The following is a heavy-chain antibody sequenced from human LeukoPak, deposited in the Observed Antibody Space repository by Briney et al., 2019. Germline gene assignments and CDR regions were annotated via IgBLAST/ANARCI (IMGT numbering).Heavy chain of an antibody. CDR3: ARDYCSSTSCYFDHWFDP. Sequence: SESLSLTCTVAGGSISSGSYYWSWIRQPAGKGLEWIGRIYTSGSTHYNPALKSRVTISVDTSKNQFSLKLSSVTAADTAVYYCARDYCSSTSCYFDHWFDPWGQGTLVTVSS. CDR1: GGSISSGSYY. CDR2: IYTSGST. D-gene: IGHD2-2*01. V-gene: IGHV4-61*02. J-gene: IGHJ5*02.